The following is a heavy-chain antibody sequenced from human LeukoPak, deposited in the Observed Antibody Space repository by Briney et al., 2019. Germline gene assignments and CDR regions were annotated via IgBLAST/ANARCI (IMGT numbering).Heavy chain of an antibody. CDR2: IYHSGST. Sequence: SETLSLTCTVSGGSISSSSYYCGWIRQPPGKGLEWIGSIYHSGSTYYNPSLKSRVTLSVETSKNQFSLKLSSETAADTAVYYCAGSTYDNWFDPWGQGTLVTVSS. V-gene: IGHV4-39*01. CDR3: AGSTYDNWFDP. J-gene: IGHJ5*02. D-gene: IGHD2-8*01. CDR1: GGSISSSSYY.